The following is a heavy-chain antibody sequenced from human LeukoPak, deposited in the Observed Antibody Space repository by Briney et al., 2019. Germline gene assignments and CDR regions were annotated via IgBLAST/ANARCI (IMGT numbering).Heavy chain of an antibody. D-gene: IGHD6-6*01. J-gene: IGHJ4*02. CDR1: GFTFSSRDW. V-gene: IGHV4-4*02. CDR3: ARRRSSSIDY. CDR2: ITHSGST. Sequence: GSLRLSCVASGFTFSSRDWMTWVRQSPGKGLEWIGEITHSGSTNYNPSLKSRVTISVDTSKNQFSLKLSSVTAADTAVYYCARRRSSSIDYWGQGTLVTVSS.